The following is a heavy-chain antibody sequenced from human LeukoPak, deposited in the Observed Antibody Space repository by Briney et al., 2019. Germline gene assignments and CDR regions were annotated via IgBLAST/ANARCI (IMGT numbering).Heavy chain of an antibody. D-gene: IGHD5-18*01. V-gene: IGHV4-59*07. CDR1: GGSISSYY. CDR2: IYYSGST. CDR3: ARGRGYSYGHFDY. J-gene: IGHJ4*02. Sequence: SDTLSLTRTVSGGSISSYYWSWIRQPPGKGLEWIGYIYYSGSTNYNPSPKSRVTISVDTSKNQFSLKLSSVTAADTAVYYCARGRGYSYGHFDYWGQGTLVTVSS.